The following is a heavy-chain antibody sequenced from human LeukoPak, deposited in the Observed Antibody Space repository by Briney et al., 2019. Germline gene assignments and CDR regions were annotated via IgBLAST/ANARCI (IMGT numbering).Heavy chain of an antibody. Sequence: SETLSLTCTVSGGSISSYNWSWIRQPPGKGLEWIGYIYYSGSTNYSPSLKSRVTISVDTSKNQFSLKLSSVTAADTAVYYCARYGSSSLRAGYYYYMDVWGKGTTVTVSS. CDR3: ARYGSSSLRAGYYYYMDV. D-gene: IGHD6-6*01. V-gene: IGHV4-59*08. CDR2: IYYSGST. CDR1: GGSISSYN. J-gene: IGHJ6*03.